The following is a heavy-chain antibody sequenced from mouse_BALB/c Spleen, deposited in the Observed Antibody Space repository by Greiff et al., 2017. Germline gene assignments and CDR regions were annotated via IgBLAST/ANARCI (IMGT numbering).Heavy chain of an antibody. CDR2: VSYSGST. D-gene: IGHD2-14*01. CDR3: ASAHHRYDVGDYYAMDY. J-gene: IGHJ4*01. V-gene: IGHV3-8*02. Sequence: VQLQESGPSLVKPSQTLSLTCSVTGDSITSGYWNWIRKFPGNKLEYMGYVSYSGSTYYNPSLKSRISITRDTSKNQYYLQLNSVTTEDTATYYCASAHHRYDVGDYYAMDYWGQGTSVTVSS. CDR1: GDSITSGY.